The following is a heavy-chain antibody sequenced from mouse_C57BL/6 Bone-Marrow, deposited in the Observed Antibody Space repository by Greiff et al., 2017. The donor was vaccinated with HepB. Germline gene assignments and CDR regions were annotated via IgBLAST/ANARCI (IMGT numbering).Heavy chain of an antibody. Sequence: VMLVESGPGLAKPSQTLSLTCSVTGYSITSDYWNWIRKFPGNKLEYMGYISYSGSTYYNPSLKSRISITRDTSKNQYYLQLNSVTTEDTATYYCARIYYYGSSGVWYFDVWGTGTTVTVSS. J-gene: IGHJ1*03. CDR3: ARIYYYGSSGVWYFDV. CDR1: GYSITSDY. CDR2: ISYSGST. V-gene: IGHV3-8*01. D-gene: IGHD1-1*01.